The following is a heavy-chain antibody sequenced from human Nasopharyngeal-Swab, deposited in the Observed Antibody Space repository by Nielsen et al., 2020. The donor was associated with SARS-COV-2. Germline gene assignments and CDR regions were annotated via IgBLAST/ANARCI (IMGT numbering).Heavy chain of an antibody. Sequence: GESLKISCKGSGYRFSNYWIGWVRQVPGKGLEWMGLIYPGDSHTRYSPSFHGQVTISVDKSISTAYLHWNGLKASDSAIYYCARHEDGSGSHQFCGFACGMDVWGQGTTVTVSS. D-gene: IGHD3-10*01. J-gene: IGHJ6*02. CDR2: IYPGDSHT. V-gene: IGHV5-51*01. CDR1: GYRFSNYW. CDR3: ARHEDGSGSHQFCGFACGMDV.